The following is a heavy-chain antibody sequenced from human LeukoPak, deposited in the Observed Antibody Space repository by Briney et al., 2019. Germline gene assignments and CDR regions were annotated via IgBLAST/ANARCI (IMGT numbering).Heavy chain of an antibody. CDR2: ISYNGNII. J-gene: IGHJ4*02. CDR1: GFPFNSYA. V-gene: IGHV3-30*04. D-gene: IGHD2-2*01. CDR3: ARGVEVVAADVFDH. Sequence: PGGSLRLSCEGSGFPFNSYALHWVRQAPGKGLEWVALISYNGNIIEYADSVKGRFTISRDNSKNTLYLLMNSLTREDTAVYYCARGVEVVAADVFDHRGQGTLVTVSS.